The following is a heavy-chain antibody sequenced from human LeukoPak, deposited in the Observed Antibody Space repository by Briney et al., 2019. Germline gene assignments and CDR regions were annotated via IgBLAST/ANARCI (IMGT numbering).Heavy chain of an antibody. J-gene: IGHJ4*02. CDR2: ISYDGSNK. Sequence: GGSLRLSCAASGFTFSSYAMHWVRQAPGKGLEWVAVISYDGSNKYYADSVKGRFTISRDNSKNTPYLQMNSLRAEDTAVYYCARSPSGSYFDYWGQGTLVTVSS. D-gene: IGHD1-26*01. V-gene: IGHV3-30-3*01. CDR1: GFTFSSYA. CDR3: ARSPSGSYFDY.